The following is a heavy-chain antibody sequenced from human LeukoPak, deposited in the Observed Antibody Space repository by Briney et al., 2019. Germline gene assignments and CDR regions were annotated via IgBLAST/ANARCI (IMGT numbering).Heavy chain of an antibody. V-gene: IGHV1-8*01. J-gene: IGHJ6*03. CDR3: ARDGGVDPPYYYYYMDV. CDR2: MNPNSGNT. Sequence: ASVKVSCKASGYTFTSYDINWVRQAAGQGLEWMGWMNPNSGNTGYAQKFQGRVTMTRNTSISTAYMELSSLRSEDTAVYYCARDGGVDPPYYYYYMDVWGKGTTVTVSS. D-gene: IGHD3-16*01. CDR1: GYTFTSYD.